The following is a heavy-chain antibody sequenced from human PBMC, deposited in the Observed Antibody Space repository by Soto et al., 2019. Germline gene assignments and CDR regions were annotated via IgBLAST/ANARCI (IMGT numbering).Heavy chain of an antibody. CDR3: ARDKSTYDSSGYYYYYYGMDV. V-gene: IGHV4-31*03. CDR1: GGSISSGGYY. CDR2: IYYSGST. D-gene: IGHD3-22*01. Sequence: SETLSLTCTVSGGSISSGGYYWSWIRQHPGKGLEWIGYIYYSGSTYYNPSLKSRVTISVDTSKNQFSLKLSSVTAADTAVYYCARDKSTYDSSGYYYYYYGMDVWGQGTTVTVSS. J-gene: IGHJ6*02.